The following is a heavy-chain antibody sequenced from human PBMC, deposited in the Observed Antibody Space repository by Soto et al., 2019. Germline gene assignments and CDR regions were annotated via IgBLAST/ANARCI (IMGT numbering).Heavy chain of an antibody. Sequence: SETLSLTCTVSGGSISSYYWSWIRQPPGKGLEWIGYIYYSGSTNYNPSLKSRVTISVDTSKNQFSLKLSSVTAADTAVYYCARCNPGGWFDPWGQGTLVTVSS. CDR2: IYYSGST. J-gene: IGHJ5*02. V-gene: IGHV4-59*01. D-gene: IGHD3-10*01. CDR3: ARCNPGGWFDP. CDR1: GGSISSYY.